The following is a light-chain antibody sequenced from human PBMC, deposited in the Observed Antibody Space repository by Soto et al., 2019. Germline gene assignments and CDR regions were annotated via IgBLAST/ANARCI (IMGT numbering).Light chain of an antibody. CDR2: DAS. V-gene: IGKV3-11*01. J-gene: IGKJ5*01. Sequence: EIVLTQSPATLSLSPGERATLSGRASQSVSSYLAWYQQKPGQAPRLLIYDASNRATGIPARFSGSGSGTDFILTISRLEPEDFAVYFCQHFGSSPPVIFGQGTRLEIK. CDR3: QHFGSSPPVI. CDR1: QSVSSY.